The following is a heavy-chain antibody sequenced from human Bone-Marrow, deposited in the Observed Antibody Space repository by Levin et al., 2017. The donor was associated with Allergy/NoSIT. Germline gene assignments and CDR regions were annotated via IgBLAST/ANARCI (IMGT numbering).Heavy chain of an antibody. J-gene: IGHJ6*02. CDR1: GFTFDHFA. Sequence: GGSLRLSCAASGFTFDHFAMHWVRQLPGKGLEWVSGIAWDGGNLGYADFVRGRFIVSRDNAKNSLFLQMNSLRPDDTALYYCAKGTTFSGRYSDCHGLDVWGQGTTVTVSS. V-gene: IGHV3-9*01. D-gene: IGHD1-26*01. CDR3: AKGTTFSGRYSDCHGLDV. CDR2: IAWDGGNL.